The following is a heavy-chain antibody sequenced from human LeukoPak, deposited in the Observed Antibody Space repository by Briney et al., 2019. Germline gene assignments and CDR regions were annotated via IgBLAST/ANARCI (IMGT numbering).Heavy chain of an antibody. V-gene: IGHV1-69*01. Sequence: SVKVSCKASGGTFSSYAISWVRQAPGQGLEWMGGIIPIFGTANYAQKFQGRVTITADESASTAYMELSSLRSEDTAVYYCAIIQAENYYGSGSYYNGFDYWGQGTLVTVSS. CDR1: GGTFSSYA. D-gene: IGHD3-10*01. CDR3: AIIQAENYYGSGSYYNGFDY. J-gene: IGHJ4*02. CDR2: IIPIFGTA.